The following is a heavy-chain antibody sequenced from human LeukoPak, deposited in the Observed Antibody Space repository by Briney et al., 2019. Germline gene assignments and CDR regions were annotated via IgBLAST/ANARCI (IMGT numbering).Heavy chain of an antibody. CDR1: GFTFSSYG. Sequence: PGGSLGLSCAASGFTFSSYGMHWVRQGPGKGLEWVAVISYDGSNKYYADSVKGRFTISRDNSKNTLYVQMNSLRGEDTAVYYCARAGIAVDYRGFDYWGQGTLVTVSS. CDR2: ISYDGSNK. J-gene: IGHJ4*02. V-gene: IGHV3-30*03. D-gene: IGHD6-19*01. CDR3: ARAGIAVDYRGFDY.